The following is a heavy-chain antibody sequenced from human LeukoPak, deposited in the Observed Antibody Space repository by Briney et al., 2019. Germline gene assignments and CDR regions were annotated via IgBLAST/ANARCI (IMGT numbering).Heavy chain of an antibody. D-gene: IGHD4/OR15-4a*01. CDR3: ARRAGAYSHPYDY. V-gene: IGHV3-53*01. Sequence: PGGSLRLSCTVSGFIVSSNSMSWVRQAPGKGLEWVSFIYSDNTHYSDSVKGRFTISRDNSKNTLYLQMNSLRAEDTAVYYCARRAGAYSHPYDYWGQGPWSPSP. CDR2: IYSDNT. CDR1: GFIVSSNS. J-gene: IGHJ4*02.